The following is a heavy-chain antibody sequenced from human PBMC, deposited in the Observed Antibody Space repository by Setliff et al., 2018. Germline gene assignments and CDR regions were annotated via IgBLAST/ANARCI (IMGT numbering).Heavy chain of an antibody. D-gene: IGHD6-13*01. CDR3: ARSPRYSSSWMSRN. Sequence: GGSLRLSCAASGFTFSSYWMSWVRQAPGKGLEWVANIKQDGSEKYYVDSVKGRFTISRDNAKNSLHLQMNSLRAEDTAVYYCARSPRYSSSWMSRNWGQGTLVTVSS. J-gene: IGHJ4*02. CDR2: IKQDGSEK. V-gene: IGHV3-7*01. CDR1: GFTFSSYW.